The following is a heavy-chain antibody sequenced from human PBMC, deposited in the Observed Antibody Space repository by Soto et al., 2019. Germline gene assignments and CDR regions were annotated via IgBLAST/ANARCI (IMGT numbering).Heavy chain of an antibody. Sequence: GGSLRVSCAASGFTFDYYAMHWVRQAPGKGLEWVSLISWDGGSTYYADSVKGRFTISRDNSKNSLYLQMNSLRAEDTALYYCAKPHQRGYSYGYPPDYWGQGTLVTVSS. D-gene: IGHD5-18*01. V-gene: IGHV3-43D*04. CDR3: AKPHQRGYSYGYPPDY. J-gene: IGHJ4*02. CDR2: ISWDGGST. CDR1: GFTFDYYA.